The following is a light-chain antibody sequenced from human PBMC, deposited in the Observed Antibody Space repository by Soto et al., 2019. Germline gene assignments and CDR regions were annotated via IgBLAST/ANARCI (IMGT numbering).Light chain of an antibody. J-gene: IGKJ1*01. CDR1: QSIISW. V-gene: IGKV1-5*01. Sequence: DIQMTQSPPPLSASVGDRVTITCRASQSIISWLAWYQQRPGKTPNLLIYDVSSLESGVPSRFSGSGSGTEFTLTNSSLQPDDFATDYCQQYTNYPWTFGQGTKVESK. CDR2: DVS. CDR3: QQYTNYPWT.